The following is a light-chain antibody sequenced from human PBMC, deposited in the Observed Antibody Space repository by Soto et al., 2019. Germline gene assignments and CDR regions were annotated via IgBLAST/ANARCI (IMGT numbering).Light chain of an antibody. CDR3: QSYDSSLRGV. J-gene: IGLJ3*02. Sequence: QSVLTQPPSVSGAPGQRVTISCTGSSSNIGAGYDVHWYQQLPGTAPKLLIYGNSNRPSVVPDRFSGSKSGTSASLAITGLQAEDEAAYYCQSYDSSLRGVFGGGTKLNVL. V-gene: IGLV1-40*01. CDR2: GNS. CDR1: SSNIGAGYD.